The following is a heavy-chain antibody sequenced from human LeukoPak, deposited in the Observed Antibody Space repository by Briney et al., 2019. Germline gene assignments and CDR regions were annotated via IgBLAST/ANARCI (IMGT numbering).Heavy chain of an antibody. J-gene: IGHJ4*02. D-gene: IGHD3-22*01. V-gene: IGHV1-69*05. Sequence: SETVPYKASVGTFNRYALSWVRQAPGQGVAWMGGIIPIFGTANYAQKFQGRVTIATDESTSTAYMELSSLRSEDTAVYYCASPEADYYDSSGPLGYWGQGTLVTVSS. CDR1: VGTFNRYA. CDR2: IIPIFGTA. CDR3: ASPEADYYDSSGPLGY.